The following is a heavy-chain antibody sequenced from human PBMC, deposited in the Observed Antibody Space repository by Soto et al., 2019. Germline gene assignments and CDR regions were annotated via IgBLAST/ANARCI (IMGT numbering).Heavy chain of an antibody. CDR3: VRDEVTPPGLGVDY. V-gene: IGHV1-18*01. Sequence: QIQLVQSGAEVKKPGASVKVSCKASDYSFSSYAISWVRQAPGQGLEWMGWINPYNENTNYAQKFQGRTSMTTDTSTSTAYMELRGLRFDDTATYYCVRDEVTPPGLGVDYWGQGTLVTVSS. CDR1: DYSFSSYA. D-gene: IGHD2-21*02. J-gene: IGHJ4*02. CDR2: INPYNENT.